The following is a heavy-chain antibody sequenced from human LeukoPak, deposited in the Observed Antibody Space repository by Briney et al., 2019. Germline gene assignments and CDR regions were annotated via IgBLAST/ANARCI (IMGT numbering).Heavy chain of an antibody. V-gene: IGHV3-49*04. CDR2: IRSKAYGGTT. CDR3: SRGPIQLWIHNGMDV. D-gene: IGHD5-18*01. CDR1: GFTFGDHA. J-gene: IGHJ6*02. Sequence: GGSLRLSCRAYGFTFGDHAMSWVRQAPGKGLEWVGFIRSKAYGGTTEYAASVKGRFTISRDDSISVAYLHMNSLITDHTASYYCSRGPIQLWIHNGMDVWGQGTSVTVSS.